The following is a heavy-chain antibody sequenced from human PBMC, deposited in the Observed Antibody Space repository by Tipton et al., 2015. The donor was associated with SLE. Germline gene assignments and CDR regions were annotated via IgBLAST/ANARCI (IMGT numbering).Heavy chain of an antibody. CDR3: ARDRAPSPVAGFPFDI. CDR1: GYTFTSYG. V-gene: IGHV1-18*01. CDR2: ISAYNGNT. Sequence: QSGAEVKKPGASVKVSCKASGYTFTSYGISWVRQAPGQGLEWMGWISAYNGNTNYARKLQGRVTMTTDTSTSTAYMELRSLRSDDTAVYYCARDRAPSPVAGFPFDIWGQGTMVTVSS. J-gene: IGHJ3*02. D-gene: IGHD6-19*01.